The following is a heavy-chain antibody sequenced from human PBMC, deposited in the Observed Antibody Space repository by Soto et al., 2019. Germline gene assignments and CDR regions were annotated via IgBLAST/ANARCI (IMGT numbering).Heavy chain of an antibody. Sequence: SGPTLVNPTQTLTLTCTFSGSSLSTSGMRVSWIRQPPGKALEWLARIDWDDDKFYSTSLKTRLTISKDTSKNQVVLTMTNMDPVDTATYYCARFVEMGFDYWGQGTLVTVSS. D-gene: IGHD1-26*01. V-gene: IGHV2-70*04. J-gene: IGHJ4*02. CDR3: ARFVEMGFDY. CDR1: GSSLSTSGMR. CDR2: IDWDDDK.